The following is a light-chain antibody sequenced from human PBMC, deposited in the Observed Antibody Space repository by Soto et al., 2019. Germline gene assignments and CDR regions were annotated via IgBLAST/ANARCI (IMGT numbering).Light chain of an antibody. CDR3: QQYGSTVT. V-gene: IGKV3-20*01. Sequence: IVLTQSPGTLSLSPGERATLSCRASQSVSSGYLAWYQQKPGQAPRLLIYGASTRATGVPDRFSGSGSGTDFILTISRLEPEDFAMYYCQQYGSTVTFGQGTKVDIK. CDR1: QSVSSGY. J-gene: IGKJ1*01. CDR2: GAS.